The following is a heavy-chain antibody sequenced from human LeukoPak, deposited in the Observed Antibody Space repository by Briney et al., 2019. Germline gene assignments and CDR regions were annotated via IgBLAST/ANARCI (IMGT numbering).Heavy chain of an antibody. V-gene: IGHV3-21*04. D-gene: IGHD4-17*01. CDR2: ISTSSSYI. CDR3: ASEAYGDYGATDY. CDR1: GFTFSSHS. J-gene: IGHJ4*02. Sequence: PGGSLRLSCAASGFTFSSHSMNWVRQAPGKGLGWVSSISTSSSYIYYADSVKGRFTISRDNAKNSLYLQMNSLRAEDTAVYYCASEAYGDYGATDYWGQGTLVTVSS.